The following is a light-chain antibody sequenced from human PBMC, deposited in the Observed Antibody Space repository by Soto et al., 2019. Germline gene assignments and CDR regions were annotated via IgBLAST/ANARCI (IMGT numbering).Light chain of an antibody. CDR2: GAS. Sequence: EIVLPQSPGTLSLSPGERATLSRRASQSVSSSSLAWYQQKPGQAPRLLIYGASSRATGIPDRFSGSGSGTEFTLTISSLQSEDFAVYYCQQYNNWPTWTFGQGTKVDIK. CDR1: QSVSSSS. J-gene: IGKJ1*01. V-gene: IGKV3D-15*01. CDR3: QQYNNWPTWT.